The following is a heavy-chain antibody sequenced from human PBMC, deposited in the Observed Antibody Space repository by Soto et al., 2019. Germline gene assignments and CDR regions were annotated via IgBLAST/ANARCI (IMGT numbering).Heavy chain of an antibody. CDR2: ISSYNSNNGDT. D-gene: IGHD1-1*01. CDR1: CYTFSNYA. CDR3: ARAELERGEVGYFGMDV. J-gene: IGHJ6*02. V-gene: IGHV1-18*04. Sequence: SVKVSCKTSCYTFSNYAISWVRQAPGQGLEWMGWISSYNSNNGDTKSAQMLQGRVTMTIDTSATTAYMELRSLRSDDTAVYYCARAELERGEVGYFGMDVWGQGTTVTVSS.